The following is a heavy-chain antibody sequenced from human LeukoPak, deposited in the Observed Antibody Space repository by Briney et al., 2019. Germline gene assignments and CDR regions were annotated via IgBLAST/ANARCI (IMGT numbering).Heavy chain of an antibody. Sequence: GGSLRLSCAASGFTFSSYAMHWVRQAPGKGLEWVAVISYDGSNKYYADSVKGRFTISRDNSKNTLYLQMNSLRAEDTALYYCAKAVGYSGSREYYFDYWGQGTLVTVSS. CDR1: GFTFSSYA. CDR2: ISYDGSNK. CDR3: AKAVGYSGSREYYFDY. V-gene: IGHV3-30*04. D-gene: IGHD1-26*01. J-gene: IGHJ4*02.